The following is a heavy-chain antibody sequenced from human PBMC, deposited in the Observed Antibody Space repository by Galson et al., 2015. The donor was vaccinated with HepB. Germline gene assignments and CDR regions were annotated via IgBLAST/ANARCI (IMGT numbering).Heavy chain of an antibody. D-gene: IGHD2-8*01. J-gene: IGHJ3*01. V-gene: IGHV3-9*01. CDR3: AKDRWDLLRMGAFDV. Sequence: PLRLSCAASGFTFDNFAMHWVRQVPGKGLEWVSGLSWNSGSYGYADSVKGRFTISRDNSKNSLYLQMNSLRPEDTAVYYCAKDRWDLLRMGAFDVWGQGTLVTVSS. CDR2: LSWNSGSY. CDR1: GFTFDNFA.